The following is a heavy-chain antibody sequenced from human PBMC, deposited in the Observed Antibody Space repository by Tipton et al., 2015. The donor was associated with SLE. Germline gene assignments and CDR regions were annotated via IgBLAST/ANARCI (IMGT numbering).Heavy chain of an antibody. V-gene: IGHV1-8*01. CDR1: GYTFTNYD. CDR2: MNPNSGNT. Sequence: QSGPEVKKPGASVKVSCKASGYTFTNYDINWVRQATGQGLEWMGWMNPNSGNTGCAQKFQGRVTMTRNTSISTAYMELRTLRYEGADVYYCAGGRVIATVSFGMDVWGQGITAIVSS. J-gene: IGHJ6*02. CDR3: AGGRVIATVSFGMDV. D-gene: IGHD2-21*01.